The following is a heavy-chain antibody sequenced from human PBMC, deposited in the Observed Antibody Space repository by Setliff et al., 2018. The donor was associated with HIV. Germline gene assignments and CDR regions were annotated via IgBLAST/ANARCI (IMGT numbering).Heavy chain of an antibody. J-gene: IGHJ1*01. CDR1: GGSIDNYY. Sequence: PSETLSLTCIVSGGSIDNYYWNWVRQSPGKGPEWIGNMCLNDKGVITNQNPSLKRRVVMYIDRTKNEFSLNLFSATTADTATYYCARDRGTGWYGYFQHWGQGSQVTVS. V-gene: IGHV4-59*01. CDR2: MCLNDKGVIT. CDR3: ARDRGTGWYGYFQH. D-gene: IGHD6-19*01.